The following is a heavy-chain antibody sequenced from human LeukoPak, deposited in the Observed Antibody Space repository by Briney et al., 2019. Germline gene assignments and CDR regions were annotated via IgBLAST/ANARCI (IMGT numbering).Heavy chain of an antibody. CDR2: ISGSGGST. D-gene: IGHD3-3*01. J-gene: IGHJ6*03. CDR1: GFTFSSYA. V-gene: IGHV3-23*01. Sequence: PGGSLRLSCAASGFTFSSYAMSWVRQAPGKGLEWVSAISGSGGSTYYADSVKGRFTISRDNSKNTLYLQMNSLRAEDTALYYCAKGAFYDFWSGHDSDSYYYYYMDVWGKGTTVTVSS. CDR3: AKGAFYDFWSGHDSDSYYYYYMDV.